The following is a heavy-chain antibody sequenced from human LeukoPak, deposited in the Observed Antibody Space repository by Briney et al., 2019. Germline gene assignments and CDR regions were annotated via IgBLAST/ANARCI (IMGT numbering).Heavy chain of an antibody. D-gene: IGHD5-18*01. V-gene: IGHV3-53*01. CDR1: GFTVSSNY. CDR2: IYSGDIT. CDR3: ARGEGYNYGYIDY. J-gene: IGHJ4*02. Sequence: GGSLRLSCAASGFTVSSNYMSWVCQAPGKGLEWVSAIYSGDITYYADSVKGRFTISRDNSKNTLYLQMNSLRAEDTAVYYCARGEGYNYGYIDYWGQGTLVTVSS.